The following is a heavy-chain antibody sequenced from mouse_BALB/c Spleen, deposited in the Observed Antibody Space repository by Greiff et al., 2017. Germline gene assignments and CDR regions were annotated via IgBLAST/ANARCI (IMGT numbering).Heavy chain of an antibody. J-gene: IGHJ4*01. V-gene: IGHV5-9-3*01. CDR1: GFTFSSYA. CDR2: ISSGGSYT. CDR3: ANYYGSSYYYYAMDY. D-gene: IGHD1-1*01. Sequence: EVKLVESGGGLVKPGGSLKLSCAASGFTFSSYAMSWVRQTPEKRLEWVATISSGGSYTYYPDSVKGRFTISRDNAKNTLYLQMSSLRSEDTAMYYCANYYGSSYYYYAMDYWGQGTSVTVSS.